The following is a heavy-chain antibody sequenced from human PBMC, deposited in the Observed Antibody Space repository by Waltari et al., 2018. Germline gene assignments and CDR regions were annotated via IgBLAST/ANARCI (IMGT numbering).Heavy chain of an antibody. CDR2: FDPEDGET. V-gene: IGHV1-24*01. CDR3: ATVYYDSSGYYWVYFDY. D-gene: IGHD3-22*01. Sequence: QVQLVQSGAEVKKPGASVKVSCKVSGYTLTELSMHWVRQAPGKGLEWMGGFDPEDGETTYAQKFQGRVTMTEDTSTDTAYMELSSLRSEDTAGYYCATVYYDSSGYYWVYFDYWGQGTLVTVSS. CDR1: GYTLTELS. J-gene: IGHJ4*02.